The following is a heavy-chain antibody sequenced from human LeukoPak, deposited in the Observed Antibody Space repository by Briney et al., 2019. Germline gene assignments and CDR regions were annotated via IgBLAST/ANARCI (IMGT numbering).Heavy chain of an antibody. Sequence: GGSLRLSCAASGFTFSSYAMSWVRAAPGKGLEWVSAISGSGGSTYYADSVKGRFTISRDNSKNTLYLQMNSLRAEDTAVYYCARASDGPRLVGATIGWFDPWGQGTLVTVSS. J-gene: IGHJ5*02. CDR2: ISGSGGST. V-gene: IGHV3-23*01. CDR3: ARASDGPRLVGATIGWFDP. CDR1: GFTFSSYA. D-gene: IGHD1-26*01.